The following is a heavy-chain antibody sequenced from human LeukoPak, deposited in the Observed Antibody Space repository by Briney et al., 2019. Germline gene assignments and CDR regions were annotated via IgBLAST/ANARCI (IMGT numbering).Heavy chain of an antibody. J-gene: IGHJ4*02. Sequence: ASVTVSCTASGYTFTVYFMHWGRQAPGQGLDWMGCINPSTRSTKYAQKFQGRVTMTSETSIGTAYMELSTVTSDDTAVYFCARVHATGYFSLDLGYWGQGTLVTVSS. V-gene: IGHV1-2*02. CDR2: INPSTRST. CDR3: ARVHATGYFSLDLGY. D-gene: IGHD3-9*01. CDR1: GYTFTVYF.